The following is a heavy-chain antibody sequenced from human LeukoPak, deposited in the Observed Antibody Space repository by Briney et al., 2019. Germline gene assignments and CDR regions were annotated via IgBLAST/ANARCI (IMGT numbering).Heavy chain of an antibody. D-gene: IGHD6-13*01. CDR1: GYTLTELS. CDR3: ATTGIAAAAAISWFDP. CDR2: FDPEDGET. V-gene: IGHV1-24*01. Sequence: ASVTVSCKVSGYTLTELSMHWVRQAPGKGVEWMGGFDPEDGETIYAQKFQGRVTMTEDTSTDTAYMELSSLRSEDTAVYYCATTGIAAAAAISWFDPWGQGTLVTVSS. J-gene: IGHJ5*02.